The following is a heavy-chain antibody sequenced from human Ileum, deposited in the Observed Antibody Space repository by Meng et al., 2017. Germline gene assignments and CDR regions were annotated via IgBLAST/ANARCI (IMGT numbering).Heavy chain of an antibody. CDR3: ARQPPNTATFDF. CDR1: GGSISSYY. J-gene: IGHJ4*02. Sequence: QVQLQESGPGLVKPSETLSLTCTVSGGSISSYYWSWIRQSPGKGLEWIAYIYYSGSTNCNPSLKSRVTISVDTSKNQFSLKVSSVTATDTAVYYCARQPPNTATFDFWGQGILVTVSS. CDR2: IYYSGST. D-gene: IGHD2-15*01. V-gene: IGHV4-59*08.